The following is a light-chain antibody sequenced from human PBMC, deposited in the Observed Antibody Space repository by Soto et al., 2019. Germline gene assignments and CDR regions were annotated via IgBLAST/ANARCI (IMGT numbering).Light chain of an antibody. CDR3: QQSFGTPIT. V-gene: IGKV1-39*01. CDR1: QSISRY. CDR2: VAA. J-gene: IGKJ5*01. Sequence: IHMTQSPSTLSASVGDKITNTCRASQSISRYLNCYQQKQGKAPNRLIYVAASLQSEVPSRFSDSGSGTDFTLTFTSLQPEDFETYYCQQSFGTPITFGQGTRLRL.